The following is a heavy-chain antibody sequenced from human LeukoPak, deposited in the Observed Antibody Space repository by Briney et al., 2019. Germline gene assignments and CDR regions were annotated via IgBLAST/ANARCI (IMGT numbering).Heavy chain of an antibody. CDR2: SSSIGGRT. CDR3: AELGITMIGGV. V-gene: IGHV3-23*01. D-gene: IGHD3-10*02. CDR1: GFTFSSHG. J-gene: IGHJ6*04. Sequence: TGGSLRLSCAASGFTFSSHGMNWVRQAPGKGLEWVSGSSSIGGRTYYADSVKGRFTISRDNAKNSLYLQMNSLRAEDTAVYYCAELGITMIGGVWGKGTTVTISS.